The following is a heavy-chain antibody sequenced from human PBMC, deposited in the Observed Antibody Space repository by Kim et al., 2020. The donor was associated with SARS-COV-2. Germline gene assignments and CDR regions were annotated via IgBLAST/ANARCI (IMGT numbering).Heavy chain of an antibody. V-gene: IGHV4-39*01. D-gene: IGHD4-4*01. CDR3: ARHAGYSNYILYHFDY. CDR1: GGSISSSDYY. CDR2: FYYTGST. Sequence: SETLSLTCTVSGGSISSSDYYWVWIRQPPGKGLEWIGSFYYTGSTYYNPSLRSRITISVDRSKNQFSLRLSSVTAADTAVYYCARHAGYSNYILYHFDYWGQGTLVTVSS. J-gene: IGHJ4*02.